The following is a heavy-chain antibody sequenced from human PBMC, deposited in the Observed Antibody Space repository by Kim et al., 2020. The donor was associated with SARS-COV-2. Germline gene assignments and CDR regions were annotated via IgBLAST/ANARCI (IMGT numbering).Heavy chain of an antibody. J-gene: IGHJ4*01. Sequence: SETLSLTCTVSGGSISSSSYYWGWIRQPPGKGLEWIGSISYSGSTYSNPSLQSRVTISVDTSKNQFSLKLSAVTAAATAVYYCGRHVGRHFIAAAPFYF. V-gene: IGHV4-39*01. D-gene: IGHD6-13*01. CDR3: GRHVGRHFIAAAPFYF. CDR1: GGSISSSSYY. CDR2: ISYSGST.